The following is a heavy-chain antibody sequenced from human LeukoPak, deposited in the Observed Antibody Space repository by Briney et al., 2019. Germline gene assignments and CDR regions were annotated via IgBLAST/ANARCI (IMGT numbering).Heavy chain of an antibody. V-gene: IGHV3-21*01. CDR3: ARDPLRYLRVGHYDY. J-gene: IGHJ4*02. CDR2: IDYDSSHI. Sequence: PGGSLRLSCAASGFTFSNSAMHWVRQVPGKGLEWVSSIDYDSSHIYCAASVRGRFTISRDNARNSVYLQMNSLRVEDTAVYYCARDPLRYLRVGHYDYWGQGTLVAVSS. CDR1: GFTFSNSA. D-gene: IGHD3-9*01.